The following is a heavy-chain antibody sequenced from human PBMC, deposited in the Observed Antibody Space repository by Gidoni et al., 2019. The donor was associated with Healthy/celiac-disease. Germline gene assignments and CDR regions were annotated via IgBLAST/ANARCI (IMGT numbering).Heavy chain of an antibody. CDR3: ATPLGYDILTGYYIRYYYYGMDV. Sequence: QVQLVQSGAEVKKPGASVKGSCKGSGDTLTELSMHWVRQAPGKGLEWMGGFDPEDGETIYAQKFQGRVTMTEDTSTDTAYMELSSLRSEDTAVYYCATPLGYDILTGYYIRYYYYGMDVWGQGTTVTVSS. D-gene: IGHD3-9*01. J-gene: IGHJ6*02. CDR2: FDPEDGET. V-gene: IGHV1-24*01. CDR1: GDTLTELS.